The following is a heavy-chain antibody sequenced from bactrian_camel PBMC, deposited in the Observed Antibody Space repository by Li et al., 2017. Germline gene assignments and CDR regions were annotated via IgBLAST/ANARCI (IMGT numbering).Heavy chain of an antibody. V-gene: IGHV3S6*01. J-gene: IGHJ4*01. D-gene: IGHD4*01. Sequence: QVQLVESGGGSVEAGGSLRLSCGVSGFPHRPTCMAWFRQIPGKERKGVATADGGSGTLYADSVKGRFTISQDNSRNTMYLQMNSLKPEDTAMYYCAAEKFSERGRARYYGDYEKRSGHCDYDSVGQGTQVTVS. CDR2: TADGGSGT. CDR1: GFPHRPTC.